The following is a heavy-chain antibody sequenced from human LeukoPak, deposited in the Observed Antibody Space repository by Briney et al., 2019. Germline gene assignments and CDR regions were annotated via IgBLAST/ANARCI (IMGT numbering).Heavy chain of an antibody. V-gene: IGHV3-9*03. D-gene: IGHD3-3*01. J-gene: IGHJ4*02. CDR1: GFTFGDYT. Sequence: KTGGSLRLSCVTSGFTFGDYTMHWVRHVPGKGLEWLSGITWDGGNIAYADSVKGRFTISRDNAKSSLYLQMNSLRNEDMAFYFCAKGYTFHGVAHDSGYFDYWGQGTLVTVSS. CDR2: ITWDGGNI. CDR3: AKGYTFHGVAHDSGYFDY.